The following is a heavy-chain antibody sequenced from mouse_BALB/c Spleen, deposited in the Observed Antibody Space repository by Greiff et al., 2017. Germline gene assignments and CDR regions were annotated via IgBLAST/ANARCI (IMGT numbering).Heavy chain of an antibody. J-gene: IGHJ4*01. CDR1: GYTFTDYY. CDR2: VNPNNGGT. CDR3: APGDGYYVGYYAMDY. D-gene: IGHD2-3*01. Sequence: EVQRVESGPELVKPGASVKISCKASGYTFTDYYMNWVKQSHGKSLEWIGLVNPNNGGTSYNQKFKGKATLTVDKSSSTAYMELRSLTSEDSAVYYCAPGDGYYVGYYAMDYWGQGTSVTVSS. V-gene: IGHV1-26*01.